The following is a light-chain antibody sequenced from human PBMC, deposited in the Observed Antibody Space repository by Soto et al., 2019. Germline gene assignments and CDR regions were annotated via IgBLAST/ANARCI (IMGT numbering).Light chain of an antibody. V-gene: IGLV2-8*01. CDR2: EVT. J-gene: IGLJ1*01. CDR3: SSHGGTNNPYV. Sequence: QSALTQPPSASGSPGQSVAISCTGTSSDIGGYNFVSLYQQHPGKAPQLMIYEVTKRPSGVPERFSGSKSGNTATLIVSRLQADDEADYYCSSHGGTNNPYVFGTGTKVTVL. CDR1: SSDIGGYNF.